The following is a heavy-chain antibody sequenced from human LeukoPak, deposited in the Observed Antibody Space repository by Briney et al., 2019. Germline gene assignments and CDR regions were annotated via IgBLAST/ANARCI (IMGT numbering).Heavy chain of an antibody. V-gene: IGHV1-2*02. J-gene: IGHJ3*02. CDR1: GYTFTDYY. CDR3: ARKGGDPDDAFDI. CDR2: INPNSGGT. Sequence: EASVKVSCKASGYTFTDYYMHWVRQAPGQGLEWMGWINPNSGGTNFAQKFQGRVTMTRDTSISTAYMELSRLRSDDTAVYYCARKGGDPDDAFDIWGQGTMVTVSS. D-gene: IGHD4-17*01.